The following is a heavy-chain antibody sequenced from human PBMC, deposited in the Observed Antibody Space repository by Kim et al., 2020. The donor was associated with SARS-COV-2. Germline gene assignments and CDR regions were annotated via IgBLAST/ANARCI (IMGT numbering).Heavy chain of an antibody. CDR3: ASDSLGYYDILTGYPPPNAFD. CDR1: GGSISSYY. Sequence: SETLSLTCTVSGGSISSYYWSWIRQPAGKGLEWIGRIYTTNYNPSLKSRVTMSVDTSKNQFSLKLSSVTAADTAVYYCASDSLGYYDILTGYPPPNAFD. J-gene: IGHJ3*02. V-gene: IGHV4-4*07. D-gene: IGHD3-9*01. CDR2: IYTT.